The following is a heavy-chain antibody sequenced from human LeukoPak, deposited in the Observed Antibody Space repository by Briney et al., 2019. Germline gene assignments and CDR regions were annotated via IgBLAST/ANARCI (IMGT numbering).Heavy chain of an antibody. CDR2: ISYDGSNK. CDR3: ARDPTAYYDSSGYYLNTIDY. J-gene: IGHJ4*02. Sequence: GRSLRLSCAASGFTFSSYAMHWVRQAPGKGLEWVAVISYDGSNKYYADSVKGRFTISRDNSKNTLYLQMNSLRAEDTAVYYCARDPTAYYDSSGYYLNTIDYWGQGTLVTVSS. D-gene: IGHD3-22*01. CDR1: GFTFSSYA. V-gene: IGHV3-30-3*01.